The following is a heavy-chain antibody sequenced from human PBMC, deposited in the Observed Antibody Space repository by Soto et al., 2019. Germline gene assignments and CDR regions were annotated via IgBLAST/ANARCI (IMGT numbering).Heavy chain of an antibody. CDR2: FYDSGST. V-gene: IGHV4-39*01. CDR1: GGSISARHTY. Sequence: QLQLQESGPGLLKPSETLSLTCTVSGGSISARHTYCGWIRQPPGKGLEWIGSFYDSGSTYYNTSLKSRVYITVDSSKNQFSLTLASLTAADTAVYYCARAPDSWGQGTLVTVSS. CDR3: ARAPDS. J-gene: IGHJ4*02.